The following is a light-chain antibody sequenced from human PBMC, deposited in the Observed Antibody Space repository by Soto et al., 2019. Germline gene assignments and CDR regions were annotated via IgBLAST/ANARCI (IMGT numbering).Light chain of an antibody. CDR1: QSISSY. Sequence: DIQMTQSPSSLSASVGDRVTITCRASQSISSYLNWYQQKPGKAPKLLIYTASDLDTGVPSRISGGGSGTEFTLSISSLQPEDFATYYCQQSYSTLVTFGPGTKVDIK. J-gene: IGKJ3*01. V-gene: IGKV1-39*01. CDR2: TAS. CDR3: QQSYSTLVT.